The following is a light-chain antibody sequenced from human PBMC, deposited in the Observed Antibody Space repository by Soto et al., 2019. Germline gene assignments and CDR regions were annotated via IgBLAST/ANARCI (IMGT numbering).Light chain of an antibody. CDR3: QQYDNWPPVT. V-gene: IGKV3-15*01. J-gene: IGKJ1*01. Sequence: EIVMTQSPAILSVSPGERVTLSCRASQSVHSHLAWYQQKPGQAPRLLIYGASTRVSGVPVRFSGSGSGTEFTLTISSLQSEDFAVYFCQQYDNWPPVTFGQGTQVKSN. CDR1: QSVHSH. CDR2: GAS.